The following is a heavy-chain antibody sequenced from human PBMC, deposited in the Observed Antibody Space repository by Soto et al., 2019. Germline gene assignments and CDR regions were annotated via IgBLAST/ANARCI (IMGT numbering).Heavy chain of an antibody. CDR3: ARGRGDYENWNFDL. J-gene: IGHJ2*01. D-gene: IGHD4-17*01. CDR1: GFTFSTYG. CDR2: TSGSGRRT. V-gene: IGHV3-64*02. Sequence: EVQLVESGDALVQPGGSLRVSCEGSGFTFSTYGMHWVRQAPGKGLEFVSSTSGSGRRTSYADSVKGRFIISRDNSKNTLYLQMGSLSIEDTGVYYCARGRGDYENWNFDLWGRGSLVTVSS.